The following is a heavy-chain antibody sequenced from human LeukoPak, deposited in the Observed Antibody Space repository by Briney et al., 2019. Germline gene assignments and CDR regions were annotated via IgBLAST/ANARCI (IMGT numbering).Heavy chain of an antibody. CDR2: IFQSGTT. D-gene: IGHD7-27*01. CDR3: ARDSWGRFDY. Sequence: PSETLSLTCTVSGGSINNYYWSWIRQPPGKGLEWIGYIFQSGTTKYNPSLKSRVTILSDVSKNQFSLNLTSVTAADTAVYYCARDSWGRFDYWGQGTLVAVSS. J-gene: IGHJ4*02. CDR1: GGSINNYY. V-gene: IGHV4-59*01.